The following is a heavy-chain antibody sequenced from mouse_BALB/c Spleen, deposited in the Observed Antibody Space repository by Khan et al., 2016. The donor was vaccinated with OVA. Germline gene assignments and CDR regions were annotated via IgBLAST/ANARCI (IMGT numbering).Heavy chain of an antibody. V-gene: IGHV3-8*02. CDR3: ARATYKYAFVY. CDR2: MIYSGHT. CDR1: GDSITSGY. J-gene: IGHJ3*01. D-gene: IGHD2-14*01. Sequence: EVQLQESGPSLVKPSQTLSLTCSVTGDSITSGYWNWIRKFPGNELEYMGHMIYSGHTYYTPSPKSRISITRHTFKNQYYLQLNSVTTEDTATYYCARATYKYAFVYWGQGTLVSVSA.